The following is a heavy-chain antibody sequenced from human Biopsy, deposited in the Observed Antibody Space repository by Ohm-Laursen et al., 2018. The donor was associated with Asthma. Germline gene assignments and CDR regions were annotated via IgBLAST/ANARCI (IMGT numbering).Heavy chain of an antibody. CDR2: INSVFGTT. D-gene: IGHD2-2*01. CDR3: ARKAGSCISRTCYSLDF. J-gene: IGHJ4*02. V-gene: IGHV1-69*13. Sequence: SVKVSCKSLGGTFNTYVIGWVRQAPGQGLERVGGINSVFGTTTYPQKFQDRVTITADDSTSTVYMELSSLRSEDTAVYYCARKAGSCISRTCYSLDFWGQGTLVTVSS. CDR1: GGTFNTYV.